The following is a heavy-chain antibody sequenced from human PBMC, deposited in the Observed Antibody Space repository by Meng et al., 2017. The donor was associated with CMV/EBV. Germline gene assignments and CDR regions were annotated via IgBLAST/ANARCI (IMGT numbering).Heavy chain of an antibody. CDR2: ISSNSSYI. Sequence: GESLKIPCAASGFTFSSYSMNWVRQAPGKGRGWVASISSNSSYIYYADPVKGRFTISRDNAKNSRYLQMNSLRAEDTAVYYCARLYSCGYKDSDYYGIDVWGQGTTVTVSS. CDR1: GFTFSSYS. J-gene: IGHJ6*02. D-gene: IGHD5-18*01. CDR3: ARLYSCGYKDSDYYGIDV. V-gene: IGHV3-21*01.